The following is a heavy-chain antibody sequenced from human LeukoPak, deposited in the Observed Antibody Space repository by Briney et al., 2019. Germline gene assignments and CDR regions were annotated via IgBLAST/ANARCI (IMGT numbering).Heavy chain of an antibody. D-gene: IGHD3-10*01. J-gene: IGHJ6*03. CDR1: GFTFTTYN. CDR3: AKDVTMVRGSTPGYYYMDV. Sequence: PGGSLRLSCAASGFTFTTYNMNWVRQAPGKGLEWVSSITTSSTYIYYADSVKGRFTISRDNSKNSLYLQMNSLRTEDTASYYCAKDVTMVRGSTPGYYYMDVWGKGTTVTVSS. V-gene: IGHV3-21*04. CDR2: ITTSSTYI.